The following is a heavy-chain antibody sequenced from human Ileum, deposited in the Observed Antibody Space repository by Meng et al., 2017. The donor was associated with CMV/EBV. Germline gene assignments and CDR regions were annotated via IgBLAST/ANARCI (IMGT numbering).Heavy chain of an antibody. D-gene: IGHD3-16*01. J-gene: IGHJ3*01. CDR3: AYSRCEVSALGFDV. V-gene: IGHV2-5*01. Sequence: GPTLVNPPKRCHLNGTFSGFSVCNSGCGVGWIRQPPGKALEWLGVIYCSGYTPYSPSLKSRVTISKDISKNQLSLKLNNMNPADTAVYYCAYSRCEVSALGFDVWGQGTMVTVSS. CDR2: IYCSGYT. CDR1: GFSVCNSGCG.